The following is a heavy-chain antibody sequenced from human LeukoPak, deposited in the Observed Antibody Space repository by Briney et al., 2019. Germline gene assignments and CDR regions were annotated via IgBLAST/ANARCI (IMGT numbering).Heavy chain of an antibody. CDR3: ARRRYSVYDFDY. D-gene: IGHD5/OR15-5a*01. J-gene: IGHJ4*02. V-gene: IGHV3-33*01. CDR2: IWSDGSNK. Sequence: GTSLRLSCAASGFTFSSYGMHWVRQAPGKGLEWVAVIWSDGSNKYYADSVKGRFTISRDNSKNTLYLQMNSLRAEDTAVYYCARRRYSVYDFDYWGQGILVTVSS. CDR1: GFTFSSYG.